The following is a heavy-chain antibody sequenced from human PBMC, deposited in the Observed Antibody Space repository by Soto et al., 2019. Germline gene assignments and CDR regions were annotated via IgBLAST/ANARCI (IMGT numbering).Heavy chain of an antibody. Sequence: SETLSLTCTVSGGSISSYYWSWIRQPPGKGLEWIGYMYNTGSTIYNPSLKSRVTISVDTSKNQFSLNLTSVTAADTAVYYCARHLYYDISPGYLRPYHYYGMDVWGQGTTVTVSS. CDR2: MYNTGST. D-gene: IGHD3-9*01. J-gene: IGHJ6*02. CDR1: GGSISSYY. CDR3: ARHLYYDISPGYLRPYHYYGMDV. V-gene: IGHV4-59*08.